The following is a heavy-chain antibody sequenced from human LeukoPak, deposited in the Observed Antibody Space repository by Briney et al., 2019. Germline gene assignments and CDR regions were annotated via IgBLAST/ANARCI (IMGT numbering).Heavy chain of an antibody. J-gene: IGHJ6*02. V-gene: IGHV3-48*03. CDR2: ISSSGSTI. Sequence: PGGSLRLSCVASGFTFSSYEMNWVRQAPGKGLEWVSYISSSGSTIYYADSVKGRFTISRDNAKNSLYLQMNSLRAEDTAVYYCARDRQTDEHYYYGMDVWGQGTTVTVSS. CDR3: ARDRQTDEHYYYGMDV. CDR1: GFTFSSYE.